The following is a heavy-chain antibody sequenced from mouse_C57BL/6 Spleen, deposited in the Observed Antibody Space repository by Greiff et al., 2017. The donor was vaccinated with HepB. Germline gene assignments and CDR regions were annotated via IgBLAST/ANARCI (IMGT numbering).Heavy chain of an antibody. CDR3: AREIYDGYYGWFAY. Sequence: QVQLQQSGPELVKPGASVKISCKASGYAFSSSWMNWVKQRPGKGLEWIGRIYPGDGDTNYNGKFKGKATLTADKSSSTAYMQLSSLTSEDSAVYFCAREIYDGYYGWFAYWGQGTLVTVSA. CDR1: GYAFSSSW. D-gene: IGHD2-3*01. V-gene: IGHV1-82*01. CDR2: IYPGDGDT. J-gene: IGHJ3*01.